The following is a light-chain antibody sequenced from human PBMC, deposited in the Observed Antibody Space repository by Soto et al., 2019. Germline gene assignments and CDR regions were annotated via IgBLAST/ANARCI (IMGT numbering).Light chain of an antibody. CDR1: SSDVGDYNS. CDR3: CSYAGTYLHVL. V-gene: IGLV2-11*01. CDR2: DVN. Sequence: QSALTQPRSVSGAPGQSVTISCTGTSSDVGDYNSVSWYQQQPDKAPRLIIYDVNKRPSGVPDRFSGSKSGNTASLTISGLQAEDEADYHCCSYAGTYLHVLFGGGTKLTVL. J-gene: IGLJ2*01.